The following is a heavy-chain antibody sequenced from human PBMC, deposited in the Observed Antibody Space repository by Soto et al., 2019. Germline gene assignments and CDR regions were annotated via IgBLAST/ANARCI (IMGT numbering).Heavy chain of an antibody. CDR2: IRSKAYGGTT. D-gene: IGHD2-2*01. CDR3: TREKGFCSSTSCYAYSTTDYYYYGMDV. V-gene: IGHV3-49*03. Sequence: QPGGSLRLSCTASGFTFGDYAMSWFRQAPGKGLEWVGFIRSKAYGGTTEYAASVKGRFTISRDDSKSIAYLQMNSLKTEDTAVYYCTREKGFCSSTSCYAYSTTDYYYYGMDVWGQGTTVTVSS. CDR1: GFTFGDYA. J-gene: IGHJ6*02.